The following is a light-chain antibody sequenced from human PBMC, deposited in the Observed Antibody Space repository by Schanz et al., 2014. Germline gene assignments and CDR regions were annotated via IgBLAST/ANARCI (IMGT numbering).Light chain of an antibody. CDR2: DVT. CDR3: CSYTGSGML. Sequence: QSALTQPASVSGAPGQSITISCTGTSSDVGAYNYVSWYQQHPGKAPKLMIYDVTYRPSGVSNRFSGRFSGSNSGNTASLAISGLQPEDEADYYCCSYTGSGMLFGGGTKLTVL. V-gene: IGLV2-14*03. J-gene: IGLJ2*01. CDR1: SSDVGAYNY.